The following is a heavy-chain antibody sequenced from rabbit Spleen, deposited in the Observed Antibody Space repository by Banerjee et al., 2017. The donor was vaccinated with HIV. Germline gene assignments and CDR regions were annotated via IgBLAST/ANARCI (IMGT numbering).Heavy chain of an antibody. J-gene: IGHJ6*01. D-gene: IGHD8-1*01. CDR3: ARDTGSSFSSYGMDL. CDR2: IYAGSSGNS. CDR1: GFSFNSGYD. Sequence: QSLEESGGDLVKPGASLTLTCKASGFSFNSGYDMCWVRQAPGKGLEWIACIYAGSSGNSYSATWAKGRFTCSKTSSTTVTLQMTSLTVADTATYFCARDTGSSFSSYGMDLWGQGTLVTVS. V-gene: IGHV1S40*01.